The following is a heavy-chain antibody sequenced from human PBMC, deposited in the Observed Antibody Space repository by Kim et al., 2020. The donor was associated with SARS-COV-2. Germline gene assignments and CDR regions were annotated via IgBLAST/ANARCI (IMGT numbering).Heavy chain of an antibody. D-gene: IGHD2-21*01. J-gene: IGHJ5*02. CDR3: ARFAGPQFLRNWFDP. Sequence: GESLKISCQAFGYDFAGYLIAWVRQTPGKGLEYMGIIYPDDSNIKYSPSFQGQVSISVDKSSRTAYLQWSSLKASDSAIYFCARFAGPQFLRNWFDPLGQ. CDR2: IYPDDSNI. V-gene: IGHV5-51*01. CDR1: GYDFAGYL.